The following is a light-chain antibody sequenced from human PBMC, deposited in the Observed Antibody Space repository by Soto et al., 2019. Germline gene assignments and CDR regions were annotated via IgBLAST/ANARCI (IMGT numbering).Light chain of an antibody. CDR3: QHYNDWPIA. V-gene: IGKV3-15*01. CDR1: QSLSSN. CDR2: GAS. Sequence: EIVMTQSPATLSVSPGDRVTLSCRASQSLSSNLVWYQQKPGQAPRLLISGASTRATGIPARFSGSGSGTEFTLTISSLQSEDFAVYYCQHYNDWPIAFGQGTRLEIK. J-gene: IGKJ5*01.